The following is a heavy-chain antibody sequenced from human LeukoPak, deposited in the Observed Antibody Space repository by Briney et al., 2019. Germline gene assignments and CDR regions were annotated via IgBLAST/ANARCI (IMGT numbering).Heavy chain of an antibody. CDR2: ISPSGGST. Sequence: SVKVSCKASGYTFTSYYMHWVRQAPGQGLEWMGIISPSGGSTSYAQKFQGRVTMTRDTSTSTVYMELSSLRSEDTAVYYCARYDSSGYYDRRFDPWGQGTLVTVSS. D-gene: IGHD3-22*01. J-gene: IGHJ5*02. CDR3: ARYDSSGYYDRRFDP. V-gene: IGHV1-46*01. CDR1: GYTFTSYY.